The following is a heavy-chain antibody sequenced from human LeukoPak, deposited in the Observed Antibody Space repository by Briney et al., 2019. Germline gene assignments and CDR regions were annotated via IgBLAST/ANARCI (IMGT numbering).Heavy chain of an antibody. D-gene: IGHD6-19*01. J-gene: IGHJ4*02. CDR3: ARDSSGTPFDY. CDR1: GYTFTGYY. Sequence: ASVKVSCKASGYTFTGYYMHWVRQAPGQRLEWMGWTNPNSGGTNYAQKFQGRVTMTRDTSISTAYMELSRLRSDGTAVYYCARDSSGTPFDYWGQGTLVTVSS. CDR2: TNPNSGGT. V-gene: IGHV1-2*02.